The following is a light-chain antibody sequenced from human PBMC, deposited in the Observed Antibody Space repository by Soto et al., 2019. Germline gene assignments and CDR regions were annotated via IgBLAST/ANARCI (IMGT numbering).Light chain of an antibody. CDR1: QSVSSY. CDR3: PXRSNWPPLT. CDR2: DAS. J-gene: IGKJ4*01. Sequence: EIVLTQSPATLSLSPGERATLSCRASQSVSSYLAWYQQKPGQAPRLLIYDASNRATGIPARFSGSGSGTDFTLTISSLXXXXXXXXXXPXRSNWPPLTFGGGTKVXIK. V-gene: IGKV3-11*01.